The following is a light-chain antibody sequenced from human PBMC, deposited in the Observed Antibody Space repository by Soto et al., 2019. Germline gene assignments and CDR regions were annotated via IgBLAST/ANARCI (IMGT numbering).Light chain of an antibody. CDR1: QSIGTW. CDR3: QEYNIYPVS. CDR2: DAS. V-gene: IGKV1-5*01. J-gene: IGKJ5*01. Sequence: DIQVTQSPATLSAFVGDRVTISCRARQSIGTWLAWYQQKPGKAPKLLIYDASTLESGVPSRFSCSGSGTEFTLTISSLQPEDVATYYCQEYNIYPVSFGQGTRLHI.